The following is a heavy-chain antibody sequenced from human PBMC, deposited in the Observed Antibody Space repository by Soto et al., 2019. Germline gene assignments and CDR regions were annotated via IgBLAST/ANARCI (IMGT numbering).Heavy chain of an antibody. D-gene: IGHD3-22*01. V-gene: IGHV5-51*01. Sequence: PGESLKISCKGSGYSFTSYWIGWVRQMPGKGLEWMGIIYPGDSDTRYSPSFQGQVTISADKSISTAYLQWSSLKASDTAMYYCARGATYYYDSSGYMPWYDAFDIWGQGTMVTVSS. CDR3: ARGATYYYDSSGYMPWYDAFDI. CDR1: GYSFTSYW. CDR2: IYPGDSDT. J-gene: IGHJ3*02.